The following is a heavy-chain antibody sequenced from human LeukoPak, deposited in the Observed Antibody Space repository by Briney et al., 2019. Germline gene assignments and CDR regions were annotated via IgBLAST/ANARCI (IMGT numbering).Heavy chain of an antibody. D-gene: IGHD6-13*01. CDR2: ISFDGSAK. CDR3: AKDRVTAAGYYFDY. J-gene: IGHJ4*02. CDR1: GFTFSNYG. Sequence: GGSLRLSCAVSGFTFSNYGMHWVRQAPGKGLEWVSVISFDGSAKYYADSVKGRFTISRDNSKNTLYLQMTSLRAEDTAVYYCAKDRVTAAGYYFDYWGQGTLVTVSS. V-gene: IGHV3-30*18.